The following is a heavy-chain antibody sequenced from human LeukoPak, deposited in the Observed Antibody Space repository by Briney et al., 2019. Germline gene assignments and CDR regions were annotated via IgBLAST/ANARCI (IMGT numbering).Heavy chain of an antibody. J-gene: IGHJ3*02. Sequence: PGGSLRLSCAASGFTFSSYSMNWVRQAPGKGLEWVAIISYDGSNKYYADSVKGRFTISRDNSKNTLYLQMNSLRAEDTAVYYCAKDLYSSGWYRRSVAFDIWGQGTMVTVSS. CDR3: AKDLYSSGWYRRSVAFDI. CDR2: ISYDGSNK. CDR1: GFTFSSYS. D-gene: IGHD6-19*01. V-gene: IGHV3-30*18.